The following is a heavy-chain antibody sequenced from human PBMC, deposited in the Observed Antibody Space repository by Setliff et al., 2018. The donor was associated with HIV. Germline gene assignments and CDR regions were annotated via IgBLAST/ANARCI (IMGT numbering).Heavy chain of an antibody. CDR1: GFTVSSNY. CDR3: AKDRQQLDPREFDY. D-gene: IGHD6-13*01. CDR2: ISLSGGST. J-gene: IGHJ4*02. V-gene: IGHV3-23*01. Sequence: PGGSLRLSCAASGFTVSSNYMSWVRQAPGKGLEWVSGISLSGGSTYYADSVKGRFTIFRDNSKKTLYLQMSSLRVEDTAVYYCAKDRQQLDPREFDYWGQGTLVTVSS.